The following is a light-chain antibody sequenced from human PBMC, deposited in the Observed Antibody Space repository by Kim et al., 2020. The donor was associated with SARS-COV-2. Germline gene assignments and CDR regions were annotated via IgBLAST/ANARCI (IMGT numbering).Light chain of an antibody. V-gene: IGLV2-18*02. CDR3: SSYTSSNTFV. CDR1: SSDVGGYTR. J-gene: IGLJ1*01. Sequence: GQSVTISCTGTSSDVGGYTRVSWYQQPPGTAPKLMIYEVSNRPSGVPDRFSGSKSGNTASLTISGLQAEDEADYYCSSYTSSNTFVFGAGTKVTVL. CDR2: EVS.